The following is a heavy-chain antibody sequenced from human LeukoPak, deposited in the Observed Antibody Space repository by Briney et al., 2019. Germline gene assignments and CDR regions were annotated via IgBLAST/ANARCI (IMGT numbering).Heavy chain of an antibody. CDR3: ARDQNV. CDR2: TNSGGTT. Sequence: GGSLRLSCAASGFTVSTNYMSWVRQAPGKGLEWVSVTNSGGTTHYAESVQGRFTISKDNSKNPVYHQMNSLRTEDTAVYYCARDQNVWGQGTTVTVSS. CDR1: GFTVSTNY. V-gene: IGHV3-66*02. J-gene: IGHJ6*02.